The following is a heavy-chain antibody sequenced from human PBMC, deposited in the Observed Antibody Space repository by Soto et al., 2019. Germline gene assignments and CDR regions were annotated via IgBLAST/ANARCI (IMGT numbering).Heavy chain of an antibody. CDR3: ARISNSLPDY. V-gene: IGHV1-8*01. J-gene: IGHJ4*02. CDR2: MNPNSGNT. Sequence: ASVKVSCKASGYTFTSYDINWVRQATGQGLEWMGWMNPNSGNTGYAQKFQGRVTMTRNTSISTAYMELDSLRSDDTAVYFCARISNSLPDYWGQGTLVTVSS. CDR1: GYTFTSYD. D-gene: IGHD1-1*01.